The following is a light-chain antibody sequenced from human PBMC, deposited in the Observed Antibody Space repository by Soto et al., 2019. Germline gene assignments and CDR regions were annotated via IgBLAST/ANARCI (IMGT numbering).Light chain of an antibody. CDR3: QQSENGPLT. CDR1: QDINKY. Sequence: DIQMTQSPSSLSASVGDRITITCQASQDINKYLNWYQQKLGKAPKLLIYDASNLQRGVPSRFSGSGSGPHFSLSISSLQPEDIATYYCQQSENGPLTFGGGTKVEIK. CDR2: DAS. V-gene: IGKV1-33*01. J-gene: IGKJ4*01.